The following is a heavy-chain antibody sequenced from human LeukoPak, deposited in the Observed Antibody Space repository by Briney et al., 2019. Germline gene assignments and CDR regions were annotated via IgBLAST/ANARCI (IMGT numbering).Heavy chain of an antibody. CDR2: INHSGST. D-gene: IGHD3-3*01. CDR3: ARGGVTAFDY. J-gene: IGHJ4*02. V-gene: IGHV4-34*01. Sequence: SETLSLTCAVYGGSFSGYYWSWIRQPPGKGLEWIGEINHSGSTNYNPSLKSRVTISVDTSKNQFSLKLSSVTAADTAVYYCARGGVTAFDYWGQGTLVPVSS. CDR1: GGSFSGYY.